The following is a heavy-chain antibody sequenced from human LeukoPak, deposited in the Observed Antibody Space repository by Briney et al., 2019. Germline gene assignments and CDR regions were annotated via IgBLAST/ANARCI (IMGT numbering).Heavy chain of an antibody. CDR3: AKDPRVGSRVATPCH. J-gene: IGHJ4*02. CDR1: RFTFSSYA. V-gene: IGHV3-23*01. CDR2: ISGSGGST. D-gene: IGHD5-24*01. Sequence: GGSLTLSCAASRFTFSSYAMSWVRQAPGQGLEWVSAISGSGGSTYYADSVKGRFTISRDNSKSTLFLQMNSLRAEDTAVYYCAKDPRVGSRVATPCHWGQGTLVTVSS.